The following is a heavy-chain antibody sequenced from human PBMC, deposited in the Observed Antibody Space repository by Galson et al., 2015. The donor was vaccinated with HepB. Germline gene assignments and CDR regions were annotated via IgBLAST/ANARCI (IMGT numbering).Heavy chain of an antibody. CDR1: GYSFTTFW. Sequence: AEVKKPGESLRISCKASGYSFTTFWISWVRQMPGKGLEWMGRIDPSDSYTDYSPSFQGHVSMSVDKSTTTAYLQWSSLRASDTAMYYCASRHSYFRSGTWYNVADHWGQGTLVSVSS. D-gene: IGHD3-10*01. V-gene: IGHV5-10-1*01. CDR3: ASRHSYFRSGTWYNVADH. J-gene: IGHJ4*02. CDR2: IDPSDSYT.